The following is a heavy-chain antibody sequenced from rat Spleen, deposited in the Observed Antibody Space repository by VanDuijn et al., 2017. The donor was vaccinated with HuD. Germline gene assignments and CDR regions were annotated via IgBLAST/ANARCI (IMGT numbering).Heavy chain of an antibody. CDR1: GFSLNSYN. Sequence: QVQLKESGPGLVQPSQTLSLTCTVSGFSLNSYNVHWVRQPTGKGLEWMGLVWINGNTDYNSTLKSRLSFSRDTSKNQVFLKMNSLQTEDTATYYCARDLPGYNPFDYWGQGVMVTVSS. D-gene: IGHD1-4*01. CDR2: VWINGNT. CDR3: ARDLPGYNPFDY. V-gene: IGHV2-30*01. J-gene: IGHJ2*01.